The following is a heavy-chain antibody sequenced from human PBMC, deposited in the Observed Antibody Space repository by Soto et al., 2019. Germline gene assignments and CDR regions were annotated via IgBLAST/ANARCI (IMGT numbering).Heavy chain of an antibody. J-gene: IGHJ5*02. CDR3: ARCSGSGNWFDP. Sequence: PSETLSLTCTVSGGSISSGGYYWNWIRQHPGKGLEWIGYIYYSGSTYYNPSLKSRVTISVDTSKNQFSLKLSSVTAADTAVYYCARCSGSGNWFDPWGQGTLVTVSS. V-gene: IGHV4-31*03. D-gene: IGHD3-10*01. CDR1: GGSISSGGYY. CDR2: IYYSGST.